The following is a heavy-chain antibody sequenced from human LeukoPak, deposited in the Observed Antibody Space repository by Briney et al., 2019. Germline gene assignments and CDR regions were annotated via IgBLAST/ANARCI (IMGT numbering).Heavy chain of an antibody. CDR1: GFTFDDYA. J-gene: IGHJ4*02. D-gene: IGHD2-8*01. V-gene: IGHV3-9*01. Sequence: GGSLRLSCAASGFTFDDYAMHWVRQAPGKGLEWVSGISWNSGSIGYADSVKGRFTISRDNSKNTLYLQMNSLRAEDTAKYFCARDYGYCTNGVCYPHEWGQGTLVTVSS. CDR2: ISWNSGSI. CDR3: ARDYGYCTNGVCYPHE.